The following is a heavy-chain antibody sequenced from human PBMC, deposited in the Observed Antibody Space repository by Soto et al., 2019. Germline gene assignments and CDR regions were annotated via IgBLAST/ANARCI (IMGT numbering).Heavy chain of an antibody. D-gene: IGHD3-3*01. Sequence: QLQLQESGSGLVKPSQTLSLTCAVSGGSISSGGYSWSWNRQPPGKGLEWIGYIYHSGSTYYNPSLKSRVTISVDRSKNQFSLKLSSVTAADTAVYYCARGSYYDFWSGYFRFDPWGQGTLVTVSS. V-gene: IGHV4-30-2*01. CDR2: IYHSGST. J-gene: IGHJ5*02. CDR1: GGSISSGGYS. CDR3: ARGSYYDFWSGYFRFDP.